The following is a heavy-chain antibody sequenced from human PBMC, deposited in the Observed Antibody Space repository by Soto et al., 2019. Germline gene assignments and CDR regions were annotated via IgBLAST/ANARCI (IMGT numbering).Heavy chain of an antibody. CDR3: AGERGVGSGWSVVPALDYYSGMDV. J-gene: IGHJ6*02. CDR2: ISYDGSNK. V-gene: IGHV3-30*14. Sequence: QVQLVESGGGVVQPGRSLRLSCAASGFTFSSYAMHWVRQAPGKGLERVAVISYDGSNKYYADSVKGRFTISRDNSKYTVYRQMNSLRAEDTAVYYCAGERGVGSGWSVVPALDYYSGMDVWGQGTTVTVSS. CDR1: GFTFSSYA. D-gene: IGHD6-19*01.